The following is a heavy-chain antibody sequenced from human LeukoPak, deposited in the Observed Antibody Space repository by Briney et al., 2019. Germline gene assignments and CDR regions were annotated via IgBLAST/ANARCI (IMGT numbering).Heavy chain of an antibody. V-gene: IGHV1-58*02. CDR2: IVVGSDNT. CDR1: GFTFTSSA. J-gene: IGHJ5*02. CDR3: VADPYYDASGPPRWFDP. D-gene: IGHD3-22*01. Sequence: SVKVSCKASGFTFTSSAMQWVRQARGQRLEWIGWIVVGSDNTNYAQKFQERVTITRDMSTSTAYMELSSLRSDDTAVYFCVADPYYDASGPPRWFDPWGQGTLVTVSS.